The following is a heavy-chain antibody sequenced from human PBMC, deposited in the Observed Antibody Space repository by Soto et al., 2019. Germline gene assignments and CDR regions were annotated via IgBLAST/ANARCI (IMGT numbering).Heavy chain of an antibody. D-gene: IGHD2-8*01. CDR3: ARGRSSGVRNWFDH. Sequence: SETLSLTCTVSGGSISSSSYYWGWIRQPPGKGLEWIGSIYYSGSTYYNPSLKSRVTISVDTSKNQFYLKLSSVTAADTAVYYCARGRSSGVRNWFDHWGQGTLVTVSS. CDR2: IYYSGST. V-gene: IGHV4-39*07. J-gene: IGHJ5*02. CDR1: GGSISSSSYY.